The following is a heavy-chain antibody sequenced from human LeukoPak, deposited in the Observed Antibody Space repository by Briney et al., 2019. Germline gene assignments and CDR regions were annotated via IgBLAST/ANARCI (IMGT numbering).Heavy chain of an antibody. D-gene: IGHD6-13*01. CDR2: ISSSGSTI. CDR3: AREFGYSSSGIDY. Sequence: GGSLRLSCAASGFTFSSYEMNWVRQAPGKGLEWVSYISSSGSTIYYADSVKGRFTISRDNAKNSLYLQMNSLRAEDTAVYYCAREFGYSSSGIDYWGQGTLVTVSS. V-gene: IGHV3-48*03. CDR1: GFTFSSYE. J-gene: IGHJ4*02.